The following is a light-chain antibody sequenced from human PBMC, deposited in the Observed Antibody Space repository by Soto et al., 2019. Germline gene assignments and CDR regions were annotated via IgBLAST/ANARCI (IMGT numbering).Light chain of an antibody. Sequence: DIQMTQSPXXXXASVXXXXXXXXRXXXXXXXYLAWYQQRPGKVPTLLIYAASTLQSGVPSRFSGSGSGTHFTLTISSLQPEDVATYYCQKYNSAPLTFGQGTRLEIK. CDR1: XXXXXY. V-gene: IGKV1-27*01. CDR3: QKYNSAPLT. CDR2: AAS. J-gene: IGKJ5*01.